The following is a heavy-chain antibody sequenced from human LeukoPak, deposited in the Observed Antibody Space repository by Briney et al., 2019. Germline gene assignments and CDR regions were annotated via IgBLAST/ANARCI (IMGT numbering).Heavy chain of an antibody. Sequence: GALRLSCAASGFTFSSYGMHWVRQAPGKGLEWVAVISYDGSNKYYADSVKGRFTISRDNSKNTLYLQMNSLRVEDTAVYYCARGLMYYDSSGFGDYWGQGTLVTVSS. CDR2: ISYDGSNK. CDR3: ARGLMYYDSSGFGDY. CDR1: GFTFSSYG. J-gene: IGHJ4*02. D-gene: IGHD3-22*01. V-gene: IGHV3-30*03.